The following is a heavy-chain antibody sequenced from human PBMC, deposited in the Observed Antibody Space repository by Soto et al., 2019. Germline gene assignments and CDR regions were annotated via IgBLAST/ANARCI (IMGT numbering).Heavy chain of an antibody. J-gene: IGHJ4*02. CDR1: GDSFRSYA. Sequence: QVQVVQSGAEVKQPGSSVKVSCKVSGDSFRSYAISWVRQAPGQGLEWMGGIIPILTTAKYAQKFQDRVTITADEYTRTAYMEMYSLTSEDTAVYYCARKAGCGNYYILDFWGQGTLVTVSS. CDR3: ARKAGCGNYYILDF. D-gene: IGHD1-26*01. V-gene: IGHV1-69*01. CDR2: IIPILTTA.